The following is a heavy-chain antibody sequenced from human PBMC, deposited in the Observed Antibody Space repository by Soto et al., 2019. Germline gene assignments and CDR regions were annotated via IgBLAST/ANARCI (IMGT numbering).Heavy chain of an antibody. Sequence: GGPLILSCAASGLAFSSYSMSWVSPTPGKGLEWVSYINSSSSTIYYADSVKGRFTISRDNAKNSLYLQMNSLRAEDTAVYYCARGVTKILGVVITRSPPIYVDVWGKGTTVTVPS. CDR3: ARGVTKILGVVITRSPPIYVDV. CDR1: GLAFSSYS. CDR2: INSSSSTI. V-gene: IGHV3-48*01. J-gene: IGHJ6*03. D-gene: IGHD3-3*01.